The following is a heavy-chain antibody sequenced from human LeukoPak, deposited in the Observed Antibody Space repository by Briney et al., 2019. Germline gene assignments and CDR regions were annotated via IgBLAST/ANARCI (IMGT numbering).Heavy chain of an antibody. CDR3: AKVSNDFWSGYFYYFDY. V-gene: IGHV3-23*01. CDR1: GFTFSSYA. Sequence: TGGSLILSCAASGFTFSSYAMSWVRQAPGKGLEWVSAISGSGGSTYYADSVKGRFTISRDNSKNTLYLQMNSLRAEDTAVYYCAKVSNDFWSGYFYYFDYWGQGTLVTVSS. CDR2: ISGSGGST. D-gene: IGHD3-3*01. J-gene: IGHJ4*02.